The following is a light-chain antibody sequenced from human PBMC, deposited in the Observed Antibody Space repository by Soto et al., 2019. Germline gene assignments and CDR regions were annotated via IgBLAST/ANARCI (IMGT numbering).Light chain of an antibody. J-gene: IGLJ1*01. Sequence: QSVLTQPPSVSGAPGQRVTISCTGSSSNIGAGYDVHWYQQRPGTAPKLLIFGNIYRPSAVPDRFSGSKSGTSDSLAITGLQAEDEGDYYCQSYDSTLSARYVFGTGTKGTVL. CDR3: QSYDSTLSARYV. CDR2: GNI. CDR1: SSNIGAGYD. V-gene: IGLV1-40*01.